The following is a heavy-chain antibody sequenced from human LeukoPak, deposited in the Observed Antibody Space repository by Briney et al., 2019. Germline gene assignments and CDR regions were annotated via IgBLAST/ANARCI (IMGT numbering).Heavy chain of an antibody. CDR2: IYTSGST. Sequence: SETLSLTCTVSGGSISSYYWSWIRQPAGKGLEWIGRIYTSGSTNYNPSLKSRVTMSVDTSKNQFSLKLSSVTAADTAVYYCARDRTTVTTVAYYYYMDVWGKGTMVTVSS. CDR1: GGSISSYY. D-gene: IGHD4-11*01. CDR3: ARDRTTVTTVAYYYYMDV. J-gene: IGHJ6*03. V-gene: IGHV4-4*07.